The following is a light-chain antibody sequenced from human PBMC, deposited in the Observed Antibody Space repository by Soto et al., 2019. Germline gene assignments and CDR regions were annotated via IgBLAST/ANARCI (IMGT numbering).Light chain of an antibody. CDR3: QQRYSGWT. CDR1: QSVSIH. V-gene: IGKV3-11*01. J-gene: IGKJ1*01. CDR2: DAS. Sequence: ETVMTQSPGTLSVSLGERATLSCRASQSVSIHLAWYQQKPGQAPRLLIYDASNRATGIPARFSGSGSGTDFTLTISSLEPEDFAVYYCQQRYSGWTFGQGTKV.